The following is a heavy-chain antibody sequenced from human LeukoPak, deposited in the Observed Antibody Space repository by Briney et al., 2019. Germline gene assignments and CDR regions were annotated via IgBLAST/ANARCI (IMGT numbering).Heavy chain of an antibody. J-gene: IGHJ4*02. D-gene: IGHD3-22*01. V-gene: IGHV3-30-3*01. CDR2: ISYDGSNK. Sequence: HPGGSLRLSCAASGFTFSSYAMHWVRQAPGKGLEWVAVISYDGSNKYYADSVKGRFTISRDNSKNTLYLQMNSLRAEDTAVYYCARSMRLFSYWGQGTLATVSS. CDR1: GFTFSSYA. CDR3: ARSMRLFSY.